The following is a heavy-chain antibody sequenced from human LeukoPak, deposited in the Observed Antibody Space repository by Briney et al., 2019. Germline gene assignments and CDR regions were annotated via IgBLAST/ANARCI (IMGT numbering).Heavy chain of an antibody. J-gene: IGHJ3*02. V-gene: IGHV3-9*03. CDR3: AKAGESSSLYNDAFDI. CDR1: GFTFDDYA. CDR2: ISWNSGSI. Sequence: GGSLRLSCAASGFTFDDYAMHWVRQAPGKGLEWVSGISWNSGSIGYADSVKGRFTISRDNAKNSLYLQMNSLRAEDMALYYCAKAGESSSLYNDAFDIWGQGTMVTVSS. D-gene: IGHD6-13*01.